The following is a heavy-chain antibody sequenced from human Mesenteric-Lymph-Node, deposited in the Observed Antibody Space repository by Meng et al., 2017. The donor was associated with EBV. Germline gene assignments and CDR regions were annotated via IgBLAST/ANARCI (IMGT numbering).Heavy chain of an antibody. V-gene: IGHV6-1*01. CDR3: AGVGSTISTDWFDT. J-gene: IGHJ5*02. CDR1: GESVSNRHGG. D-gene: IGHD3-9*01. Sequence: HMQQSGPEPVNPSQPLSLTRASSGESVSNRHGGWNWIRQSPSRGLEWLGRTYYRSKWYNDYAVSVKGRITINPDTTKNQVSLQLNSVTPEDTAVYYCAGVGSTISTDWFDTWGQGTLVTVSS. CDR2: TYYRSKWYN.